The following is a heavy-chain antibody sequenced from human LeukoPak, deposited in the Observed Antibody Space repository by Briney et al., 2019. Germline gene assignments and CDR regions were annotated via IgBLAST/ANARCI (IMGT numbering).Heavy chain of an antibody. Sequence: SQTLSLTCTVSGGSISSGSYYWGWIRQHPGKGLEWIGYISYSGSTFYNPSLKSRLTISVDTSKNQFSLKLSSVTAADTAVYYCARDYTGSYYFDYWGQGTLVTVSS. CDR2: ISYSGST. D-gene: IGHD1-26*01. V-gene: IGHV4-31*03. CDR3: ARDYTGSYYFDY. CDR1: GGSISSGSYY. J-gene: IGHJ4*02.